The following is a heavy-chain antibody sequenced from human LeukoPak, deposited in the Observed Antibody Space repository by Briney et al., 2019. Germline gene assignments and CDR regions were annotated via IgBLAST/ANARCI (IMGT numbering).Heavy chain of an antibody. D-gene: IGHD3-10*01. J-gene: IGHJ4*02. Sequence: PGGSLRLSCAASGFTFSIYAMSWVRQAPGKGLEWVSAISGSASSTYYADSVKGRFTISRDNSKNTLYLQMNSLRGEDTAVYYCAKESSYYGSGSYYKAFDYWGQGTLVTVSS. CDR2: ISGSASST. CDR3: AKESSYYGSGSYYKAFDY. CDR1: GFTFSIYA. V-gene: IGHV3-23*01.